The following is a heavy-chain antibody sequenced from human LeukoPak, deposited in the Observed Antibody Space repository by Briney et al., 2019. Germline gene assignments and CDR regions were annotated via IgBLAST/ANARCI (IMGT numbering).Heavy chain of an antibody. D-gene: IGHD5-18*01. V-gene: IGHV3-53*03. CDR1: GFTLSSNY. Sequence: GGSQRLSYAASGFTLSSNYIRGVPQPPGKGLEGGSVIYSGGSTYYSDSVKGRCTISKDNSKNTLYLPINSLRTQDTAGCYFTARGYTYGYNYGRQGSLVTV. CDR2: IYSGGST. CDR3: TARGYTYGYNY. J-gene: IGHJ4*02.